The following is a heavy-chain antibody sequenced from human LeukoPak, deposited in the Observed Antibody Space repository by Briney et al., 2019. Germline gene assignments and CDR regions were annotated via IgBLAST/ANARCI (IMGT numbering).Heavy chain of an antibody. Sequence: GGSLRLSCMASGLTLSSFGMHWFRQAPGKGLEWVAFIKFDGSETKYTASVKGRFTISRDNFKNTLSLQMNSLRAEDTAVYYCARSGLSRFDYWGQGTLVTVSS. CDR1: GLTLSSFG. CDR2: IKFDGSET. J-gene: IGHJ4*02. CDR3: ARSGLSRFDY. D-gene: IGHD4/OR15-4a*01. V-gene: IGHV3-33*01.